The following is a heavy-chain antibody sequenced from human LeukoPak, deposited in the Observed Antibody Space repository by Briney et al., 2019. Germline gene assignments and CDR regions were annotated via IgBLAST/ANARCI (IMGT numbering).Heavy chain of an antibody. CDR1: GGSISSYY. CDR2: IYTSGST. V-gene: IGHV4-4*07. CDR3: ARDLVLMDCSSTSCYTSLFYYYYYGMDV. Sequence: SETLSLTCTVSGGSISSYYWSWIRQPPGKGLEWIGRIYTSGSTNYNPSLKSRVTMSVDTSKNQFSLKLSSVTAADTAVYYCARDLVLMDCSSTSCYTSLFYYYYYGMDVWGQGTTVTVSS. J-gene: IGHJ6*02. D-gene: IGHD2-2*02.